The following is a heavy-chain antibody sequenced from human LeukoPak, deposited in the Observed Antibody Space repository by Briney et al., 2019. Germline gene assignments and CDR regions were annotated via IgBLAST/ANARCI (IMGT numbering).Heavy chain of an antibody. J-gene: IGHJ4*02. D-gene: IGHD3-9*01. CDR1: GGTFSSYA. CDR3: AASRYFDWLLFD. Sequence: SVKVSCKASGGTFSSYAISWVRQAPGQGLEWMGGIIPIFGTANYAQKFQGRVTITADESTSTAYMELSSLRSGDTAVYYCAASRYFDWLLFDWGQGTLVTVSS. V-gene: IGHV1-69*13. CDR2: IIPIFGTA.